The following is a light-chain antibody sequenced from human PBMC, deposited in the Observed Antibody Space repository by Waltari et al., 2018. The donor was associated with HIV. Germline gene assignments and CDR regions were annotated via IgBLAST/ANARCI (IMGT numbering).Light chain of an antibody. CDR2: DNN. CDR1: TPIIVKNC. V-gene: IGLV1-51*01. CDR3: GTWDSSVSAGV. Sequence: QSVLTQPPSVSAAPGPKVTFPCSAGTPIIVKNCVAVSQQLPEAAPKLIIYDNNKRPSGVPDPFSGSKSATSATLAITGLQTGDEADYYCGTWDSSVSAGVFGGGTKLTVL. J-gene: IGLJ2*01.